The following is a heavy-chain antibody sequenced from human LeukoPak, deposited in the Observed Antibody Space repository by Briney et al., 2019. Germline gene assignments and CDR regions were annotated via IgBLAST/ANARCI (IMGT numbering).Heavy chain of an antibody. V-gene: IGHV1-69*13. CDR2: IIPIFGTA. J-gene: IGHJ4*02. CDR1: GGTFSSYA. Sequence: GASVKVSCKASGGTFSSYAISWVRQAPGQGLEWMGGIIPIFGTANYAQKFRGRVTITADESTSTAYMELSSLRSEDTAVYYCARAGSTVTANIDYWGQGTLVTVSS. D-gene: IGHD4-17*01. CDR3: ARAGSTVTANIDY.